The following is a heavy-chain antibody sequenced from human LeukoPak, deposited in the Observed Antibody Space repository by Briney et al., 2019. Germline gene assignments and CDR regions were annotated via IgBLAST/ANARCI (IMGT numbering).Heavy chain of an antibody. Sequence: GGSLRLSCVASGFTFDDHAMHWVRQAPGKGLEWVSSISWYSGNIGYADSVKGRFSVSRDNAINTLYLEMNSLRTDDTALYFCARVVWRRAFYYAMDVWGQGTTVAVSS. CDR2: ISWYSGNI. J-gene: IGHJ6*02. CDR1: GFTFDDHA. D-gene: IGHD2-21*01. CDR3: ARVVWRRAFYYAMDV. V-gene: IGHV3-9*01.